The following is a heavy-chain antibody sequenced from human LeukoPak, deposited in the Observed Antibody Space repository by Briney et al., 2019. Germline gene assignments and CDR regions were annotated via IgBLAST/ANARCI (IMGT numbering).Heavy chain of an antibody. Sequence: AGGSLRLSCAASGFTFSDYNMRWIRQAPGKGLEWVSSISRSGSTKYYADSVKGRFTISRDNAKNSLFLQMNSLRAEDTAVYSCAKGRGSSNNYYMDVWGKGTTVTVSS. CDR1: GFTFSDYN. CDR3: AKGRGSSNNYYMDV. J-gene: IGHJ6*03. CDR2: ISRSGSTK. V-gene: IGHV3-11*01. D-gene: IGHD1-26*01.